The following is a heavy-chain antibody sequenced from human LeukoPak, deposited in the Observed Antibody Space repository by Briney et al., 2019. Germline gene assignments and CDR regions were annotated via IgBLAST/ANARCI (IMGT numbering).Heavy chain of an antibody. V-gene: IGHV3-21*01. CDR2: ISSSSSYI. CDR1: GFTFSSYS. J-gene: IGHJ4*02. Sequence: GGSLRLSCAASGFTFSSYSMNWDRQAPGKGLEWVSSISSSSSYIYYADSVKGRFTISRDNAKNSLYLQMNSLRAEDTAVYYCAVSDCSGGSCYSPLDYWGQGTLVTVSS. D-gene: IGHD2-15*01. CDR3: AVSDCSGGSCYSPLDY.